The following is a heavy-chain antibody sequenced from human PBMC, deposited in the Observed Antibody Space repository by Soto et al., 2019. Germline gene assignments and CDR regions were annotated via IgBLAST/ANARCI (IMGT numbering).Heavy chain of an antibody. V-gene: IGHV1-18*01. J-gene: IGHJ3*02. CDR3: ARAAGGQWLPDGVFDI. CDR2: ISAYNGNT. Sequence: QVQLVQSGAEVKKPGASVKVSCKASGYTFTSYGISWVQQAPGQGLEWMGWISAYNGNTNYAQKVQGRVTMTTDTSTSTAYMELRSLRSDDTAVYYCARAAGGQWLPDGVFDIWGQGTMVTVSS. CDR1: GYTFTSYG. D-gene: IGHD6-19*01.